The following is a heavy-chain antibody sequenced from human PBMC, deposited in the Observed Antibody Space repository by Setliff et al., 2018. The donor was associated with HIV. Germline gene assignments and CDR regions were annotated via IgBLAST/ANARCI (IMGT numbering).Heavy chain of an antibody. CDR2: IRSKADKYAT. CDR3: LLPCTSGWHNWADP. Sequence: GGSLRLSCVASGFTFSSFAMHWVRQASGKGLEWVGRIRSKADKYATDYGASAKGRFIISRDDSKKTAYLQMSSLRAEDTAMYYCLLPCTSGWHNWADPWGQGTLVTVSS. V-gene: IGHV3-73*01. D-gene: IGHD6-19*01. CDR1: GFTFSSFA. J-gene: IGHJ5*02.